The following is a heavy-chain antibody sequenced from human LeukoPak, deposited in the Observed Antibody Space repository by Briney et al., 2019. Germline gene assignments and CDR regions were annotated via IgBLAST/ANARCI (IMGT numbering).Heavy chain of an antibody. CDR2: IYYSGST. V-gene: IGHV4-39*07. CDR1: GGSISSSSYY. D-gene: IGHD4-17*01. J-gene: IGHJ5*02. CDR3: ARDYGDSRNYNWFDP. Sequence: SETLSLTCTVSGGSISSSSYYWGWIRQPPGKGLEWIGSIYYSGSTYYNPSLKSRVTISVDTSKNQFSLKLTSVTAADTAVYYCARDYGDSRNYNWFDPWGQGTLVTVSS.